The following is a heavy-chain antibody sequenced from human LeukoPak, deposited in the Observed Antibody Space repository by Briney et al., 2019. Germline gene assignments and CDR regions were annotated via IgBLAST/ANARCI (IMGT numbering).Heavy chain of an antibody. CDR3: ARSPGVDIVATLFGTSNYYTDV. Sequence: ASVTLSLKGSGYSFTFYSMHWVRHAPAQGLGRVGWINLNCSGTNYAQKFQGRVTMARNTSISTAYMELSSLRSEDTAVYSCARSPGVDIVATLFGTSNYYTDVWGKGTTVTISS. V-gene: IGHV1-2*02. J-gene: IGHJ6*03. CDR1: GYSFTFYS. CDR2: INLNCSGT. D-gene: IGHD5-12*01.